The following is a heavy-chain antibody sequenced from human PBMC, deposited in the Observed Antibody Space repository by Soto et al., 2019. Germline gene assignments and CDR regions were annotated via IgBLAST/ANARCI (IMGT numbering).Heavy chain of an antibody. J-gene: IGHJ3*02. CDR3: ARTRGGDDAFDI. D-gene: IGHD2-21*02. Sequence: GGSLRLSCAASGFTFSSYDMHWVRQATGKGLEWVSAIGTAGDTYYPGSVKGRFTISRENAKNSLYLQMNSLRAGDTAVYYCARTRGGDDAFDIWGQGTMVTVSS. V-gene: IGHV3-13*01. CDR1: GFTFSSYD. CDR2: IGTAGDT.